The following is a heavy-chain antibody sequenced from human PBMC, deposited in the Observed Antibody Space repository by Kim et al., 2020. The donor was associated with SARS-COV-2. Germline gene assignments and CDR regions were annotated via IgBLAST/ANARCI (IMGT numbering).Heavy chain of an antibody. CDR2: GSNK. Sequence: GSNKYYADSVKGRFTISRDNSKNTLYLQMNSLRAEDTAVYYCARDITTDYWGQGTLVTVSS. D-gene: IGHD1-1*01. V-gene: IGHV3-30-3*01. CDR3: ARDITTDY. J-gene: IGHJ4*02.